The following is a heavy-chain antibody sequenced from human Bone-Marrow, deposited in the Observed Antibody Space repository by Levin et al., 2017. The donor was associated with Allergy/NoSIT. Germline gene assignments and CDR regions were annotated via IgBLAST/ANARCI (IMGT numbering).Heavy chain of an antibody. V-gene: IGHV4-34*01. CDR2: INHSGST. D-gene: IGHD2-2*01. J-gene: IGHJ4*02. Sequence: SQTLSLTCAVYGGSFSGYYWSWIRQPPGKGLEWIGEINHSGSTNYNPSLKSRVTISVDTSKNQFSLNLSSLTAADTAVYYCARGGYCSSTSCFRRYKPHFDYWGQGTLVTVSS. CDR3: ARGGYCSSTSCFRRYKPHFDY. CDR1: GGSFSGYY.